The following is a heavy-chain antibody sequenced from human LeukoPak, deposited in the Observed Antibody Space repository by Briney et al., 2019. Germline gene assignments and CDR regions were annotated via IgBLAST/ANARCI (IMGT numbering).Heavy chain of an antibody. CDR3: TRKGAAAFFDY. V-gene: IGHV3-15*01. Sequence: GGSLRLSCAASGFTFNNAWMSWVRQAPGKGLEWVGRIKSKTDGGTTDYAAPVKGRFTISRDDSKNTVYLQMNSLKTEDTAVYYCTRKGAAAFFDYWGQGTLVTVT. J-gene: IGHJ4*02. CDR2: IKSKTDGGTT. D-gene: IGHD6-13*01. CDR1: GFTFNNAW.